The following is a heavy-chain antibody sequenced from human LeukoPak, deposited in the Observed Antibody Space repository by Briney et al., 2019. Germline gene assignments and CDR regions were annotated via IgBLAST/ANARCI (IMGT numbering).Heavy chain of an antibody. D-gene: IGHD6-13*01. CDR3: VKAGDIAAAGPPDY. CDR2: ISSNGGST. J-gene: IGHJ4*02. CDR1: GFTFSSYA. V-gene: IGHV3-64D*06. Sequence: GGSLRLSCSASGFTFSSYAMHWVRQAPGKGLEYVSAISSNGGSTYYADSVKGRFTISRDNSKNTLYLQMSSLRAEDTAVYYCVKAGDIAAAGPPDYWGQGTLVTVSS.